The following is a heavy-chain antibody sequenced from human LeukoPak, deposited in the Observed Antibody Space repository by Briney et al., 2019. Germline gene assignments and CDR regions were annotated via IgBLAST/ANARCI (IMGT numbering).Heavy chain of an antibody. CDR1: GFTFSSYW. D-gene: IGHD5-18*01. J-gene: IGHJ6*03. CDR2: IKQDGSEK. V-gene: IGHV3-7*01. Sequence: GALRLSCAASGFTFSSYWMSWVRQAPGKGLEWVANIKQDGSEKYYVDSVKGRFTISRDNAKNSLYLQMNSLRAEDTAVYYCARARGYSYGYVRPSMDVWGKGTTATVSS. CDR3: ARARGYSYGYVRPSMDV.